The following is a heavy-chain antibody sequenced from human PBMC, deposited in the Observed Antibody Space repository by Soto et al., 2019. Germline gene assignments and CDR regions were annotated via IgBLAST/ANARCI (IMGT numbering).Heavy chain of an antibody. CDR1: GFSLSNGKVG. J-gene: IGHJ6*03. V-gene: IGHV2-26*01. Sequence: HVTLKESGPVLVNPTETLTLTCTVSGFSLSNGKVGVSWIRQPPGKALEWLAHIFSNDEKSYRTSLKSRLTISEDTSKGQVVLTMTNVDPVDTATYYCARILFGRSVAGGYFYMDVWGKGTTVTVSS. D-gene: IGHD6-19*01. CDR2: IFSNDEK. CDR3: ARILFGRSVAGGYFYMDV.